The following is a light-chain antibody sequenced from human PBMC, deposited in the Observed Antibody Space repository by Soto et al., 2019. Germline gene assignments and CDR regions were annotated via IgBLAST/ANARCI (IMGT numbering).Light chain of an antibody. CDR2: GNS. CDR3: QSSDSSLSGSV. V-gene: IGLV1-40*01. Sequence: QSVLTQPPSVSGAPGQRVTISCTGSSSNIGAGYDVHWYQQLPGTAPKLLIYGNSNRPSGVPDRFSGSKSGTSASLAITGVQAADEADYYCQSSDSSLSGSVFGGGTKLTVL. J-gene: IGLJ2*01. CDR1: SSNIGAGYD.